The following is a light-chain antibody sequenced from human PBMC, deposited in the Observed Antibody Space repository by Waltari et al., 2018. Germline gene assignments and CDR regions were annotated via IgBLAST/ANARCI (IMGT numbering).Light chain of an antibody. CDR1: QSVSRN. CDR2: GAS. CDR3: QQYNNWPSPYS. J-gene: IGKJ2*03. Sequence: IVMTQSPATLSVSPGERATLSSRASQSVSRNLAWYQQKRGQPPRLLIFGASTRATDIPARFSGSGSGTEFTLTISSLQSEDFAIYYCQQYNNWPSPYSFGQGTKLEIK. V-gene: IGKV3-15*01.